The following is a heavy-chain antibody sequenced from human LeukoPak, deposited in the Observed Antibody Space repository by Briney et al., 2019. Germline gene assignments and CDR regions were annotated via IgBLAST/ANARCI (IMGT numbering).Heavy chain of an antibody. CDR3: AREDTAVAIDY. CDR2: IYVDGTT. D-gene: IGHD5-18*01. J-gene: IGHJ4*02. V-gene: IGHV4-4*08. Sequence: PSETLSLTCTVSGASVGLYYWSWIRQPPGKGLEWIGYIYVDGTTNYSPSLKGRVTISVDTSKNQFSLKLSSVTAADTAVYYCAREDTAVAIDYWGQGTLVTVSS. CDR1: GASVGLYY.